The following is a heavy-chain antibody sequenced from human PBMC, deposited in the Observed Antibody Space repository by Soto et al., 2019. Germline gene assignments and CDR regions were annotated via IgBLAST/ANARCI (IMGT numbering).Heavy chain of an antibody. J-gene: IGHJ4*02. CDR3: TRDPWDY. Sequence: EVQLVESGGDLIQPGGSLRLSCAASGFTVSNIYMSWVRQAPGKGLEWVSVIYSGGDTFYADSVKGRFTISRDNSNNTLYLRMNSLRIEDTAVYYCTRDPWDYWGQGTLVTVSS. CDR1: GFTVSNIY. V-gene: IGHV3-53*01. CDR2: IYSGGDT.